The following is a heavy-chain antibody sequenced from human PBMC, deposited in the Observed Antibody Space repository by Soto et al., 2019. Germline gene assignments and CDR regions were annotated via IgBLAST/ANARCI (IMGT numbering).Heavy chain of an antibody. D-gene: IGHD6-6*01. Sequence: QVQLQESGPGLVKPSQTLSLTCTVSGGSISSGDYYWSWIRQPPGKGLEWIGYIYYSGINYYNPSLKSRVTISVATSKNQFSLKLSSVTAADTAVYYCARVGSSIATRPFDYWGQGTLVTVSS. V-gene: IGHV4-30-4*01. J-gene: IGHJ4*02. CDR1: GGSISSGDYY. CDR2: IYYSGIN. CDR3: ARVGSSIATRPFDY.